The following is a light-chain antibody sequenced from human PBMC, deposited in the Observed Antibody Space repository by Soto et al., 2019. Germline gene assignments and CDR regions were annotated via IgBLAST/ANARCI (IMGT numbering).Light chain of an antibody. J-gene: IGKJ1*01. CDR1: QSFSSY. CDR2: GAS. CDR3: QQYGTSPWT. Sequence: EIVLTQSPATLSLSPGERATLSCRASQSFSSYLAWYQHKPGQAPRLLIYGASNRATGIPDRFSGSGSGTDFTLTISRLEPEDFAVYYCQQYGTSPWTFGQGTKVDIK. V-gene: IGKV3-11*01.